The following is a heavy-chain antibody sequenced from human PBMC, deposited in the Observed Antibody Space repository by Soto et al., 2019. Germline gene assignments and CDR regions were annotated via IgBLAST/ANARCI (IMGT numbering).Heavy chain of an antibody. CDR3: ARDSTLRLYGSGSYLNYYYYMDV. J-gene: IGHJ6*03. Sequence: GASVKASCKASGYTFTRYYMHWVRQAPGQGLEWMGIINPSGGSTSYAQKFQGRVTMTRDTSTSTVYMELSSLRSEDTAVYYCARDSTLRLYGSGSYLNYYYYMDVWGKGTTVTVSS. CDR2: INPSGGST. D-gene: IGHD3-10*01. V-gene: IGHV1-46*03. CDR1: GYTFTRYY.